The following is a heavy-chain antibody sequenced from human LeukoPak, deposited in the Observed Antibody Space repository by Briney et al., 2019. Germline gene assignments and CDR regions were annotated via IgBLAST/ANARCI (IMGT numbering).Heavy chain of an antibody. Sequence: GESLKISCKGSGYIFTSYWIGWVRQMPGKGLEWMGIIYPGDSDTKYSPSFQGQVTISADNSITTAYLQWSSLKASDTAMYYCARHNYGGNSLYWYFDLWGRGTLVTVSS. D-gene: IGHD4-23*01. CDR3: ARHNYGGNSLYWYFDL. V-gene: IGHV5-51*01. J-gene: IGHJ2*01. CDR2: IYPGDSDT. CDR1: GYIFTSYW.